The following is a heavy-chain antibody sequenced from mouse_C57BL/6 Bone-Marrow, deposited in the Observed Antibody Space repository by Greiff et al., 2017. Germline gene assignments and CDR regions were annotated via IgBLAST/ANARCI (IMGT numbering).Heavy chain of an antibody. V-gene: IGHV1-81*01. CDR2: IYPRSGNT. J-gene: IGHJ3*01. D-gene: IGHD2-2*01. CDR1: GYTFTSYG. CDR3: ARATMVTQFAY. Sequence: QVQLQQSGAELARPGASVKLSCKASGYTFTSYGISWVKQRTGQGLEWIGEIYPRSGNTYYNEKFKGKATLTADKSSSTAYMELRSLTSEDSAVYFGARATMVTQFAYWGQGTLVTVSA.